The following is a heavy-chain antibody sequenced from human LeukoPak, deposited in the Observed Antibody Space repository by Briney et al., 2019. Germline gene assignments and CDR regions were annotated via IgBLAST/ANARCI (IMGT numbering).Heavy chain of an antibody. J-gene: IGHJ4*02. Sequence: PGGSLRLSCAASGFTFSSYGMHWVRQALGKGLEWVAVIWYDGSNKYYADSVKGRFTISRDNSKNTLYLQMNSLRAEDTAVYYCARDWRRGYSYGESWGQGTLVTVSS. CDR3: ARDWRRGYSYGES. CDR2: IWYDGSNK. D-gene: IGHD5-18*01. V-gene: IGHV3-33*01. CDR1: GFTFSSYG.